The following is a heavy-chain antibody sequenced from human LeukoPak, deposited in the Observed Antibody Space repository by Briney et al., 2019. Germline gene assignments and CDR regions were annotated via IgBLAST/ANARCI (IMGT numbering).Heavy chain of an antibody. V-gene: IGHV1-18*01. CDR2: ISPYNGHT. D-gene: IGHD3-22*01. J-gene: IGHJ4*02. Sequence: GASVKVSCKTSGYTFSSYGISWVRQAPGQGLEWMGWISPYNGHTNYARKFQGRVTMTTDTPTSTAYMELRSLRSDDTAVYYCARVRSYYYDSSGYYYFDYWGQGTLVTVSS. CDR1: GYTFSSYG. CDR3: ARVRSYYYDSSGYYYFDY.